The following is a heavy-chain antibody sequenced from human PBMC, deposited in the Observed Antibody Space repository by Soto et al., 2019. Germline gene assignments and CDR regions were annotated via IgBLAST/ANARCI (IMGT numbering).Heavy chain of an antibody. Sequence: SVKVSCQASGGTFSSYAISWVRQAPGQGLEWMGGIIPIFGTANYAQKFQGRVTITADESTSTAYMEMSSLRSEDTAGYYCAREWNCSGGSCYPYYYYYGMDVWGQGTTVTVSS. J-gene: IGHJ6*02. CDR2: IIPIFGTA. CDR1: GGTFSSYA. CDR3: AREWNCSGGSCYPYYYYYGMDV. D-gene: IGHD2-15*01. V-gene: IGHV1-69*13.